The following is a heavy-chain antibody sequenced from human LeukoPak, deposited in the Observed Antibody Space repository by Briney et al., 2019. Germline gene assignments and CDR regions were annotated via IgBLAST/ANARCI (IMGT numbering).Heavy chain of an antibody. V-gene: IGHV3-23*01. Sequence: GGSLRLSCAASGFTFSSYAMSWVRQAPGKGLEWVSGTSGSGGTTEYADSVKGRFTISRDNSKNTLYLQMNSLRAEDTAVYYRAKVRPTVVVAATRGAFDYWGQGAQVTVSS. D-gene: IGHD2-15*01. CDR3: AKVRPTVVVAATRGAFDY. J-gene: IGHJ4*02. CDR2: TSGSGGTT. CDR1: GFTFSSYA.